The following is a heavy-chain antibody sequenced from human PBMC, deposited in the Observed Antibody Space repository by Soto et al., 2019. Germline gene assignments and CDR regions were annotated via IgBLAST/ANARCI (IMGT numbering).Heavy chain of an antibody. CDR1: EYSFANDL. CDR3: ARPAREYEYSPGYLDY. D-gene: IGHD2-15*01. CDR2: IYPDDSDT. Sequence: EPLKISCTRCEYSFANDLIGSVRQMTGKGLEWMGIIYPDDSDTGYSPAFHGQVAISVDKSSATAFLQWNSLKASDTAMYFCARPAREYEYSPGYLDYWGQGTLVTVSS. V-gene: IGHV5-51*01. J-gene: IGHJ4*02.